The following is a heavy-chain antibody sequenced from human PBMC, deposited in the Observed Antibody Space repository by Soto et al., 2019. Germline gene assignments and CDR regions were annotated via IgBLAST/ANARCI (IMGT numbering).Heavy chain of an antibody. Sequence: SDTLSLTCTVSGGSISSYYWSWIRQPPGKGLEWIGYIYYSGNTNYNPSLKSRVTISVDTSKNQFSLKLNSVTAADTAVYYCARDYGDYSFFFDYWGQGALVTVSS. D-gene: IGHD4-17*01. J-gene: IGHJ4*02. V-gene: IGHV4-59*01. CDR2: IYYSGNT. CDR1: GGSISSYY. CDR3: ARDYGDYSFFFDY.